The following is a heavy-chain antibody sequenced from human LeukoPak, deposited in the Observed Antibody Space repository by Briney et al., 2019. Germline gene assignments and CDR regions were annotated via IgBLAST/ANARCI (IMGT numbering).Heavy chain of an antibody. V-gene: IGHV3-72*01. D-gene: IGHD2-2*01. CDR1: GFTFSEQY. Sequence: GGSLRLSCAASGFTFSEQYMDWVRQAPGKGLEWVGRIRNKPNSYTTEYAASVEGRFTISRDDSKNSLYLQMNSLTTEDKAVXXXXXXXXXCTSTSCRXXEXXXYYYXXXXWGKG. CDR3: XXXXXXCTSTSCRXXEXXXYYYXXXX. CDR2: IRNKPNSYTT. J-gene: IGHJ6*03.